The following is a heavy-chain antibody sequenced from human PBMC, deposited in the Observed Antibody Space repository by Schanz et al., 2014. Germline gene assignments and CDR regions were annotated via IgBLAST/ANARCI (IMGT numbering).Heavy chain of an antibody. CDR1: GFTLSSYG. Sequence: VQLVESGGGLIQPGGSLRLSCAASGFTLSSYGMHWVRQAPGKGLEWVAFINSDGTKRFYADSVKSRFTISRDNSRNTLYLQMNSLRAEDTAVYYCARDHTTESYYSAGPPIDYWGQGTLVTVSS. CDR3: ARDHTTESYYSAGPPIDY. V-gene: IGHV3-33*08. D-gene: IGHD1-26*01. CDR2: INSDGTKR. J-gene: IGHJ4*02.